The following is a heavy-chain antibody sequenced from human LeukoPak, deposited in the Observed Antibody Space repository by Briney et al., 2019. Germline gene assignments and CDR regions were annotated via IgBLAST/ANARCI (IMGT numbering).Heavy chain of an antibody. CDR1: GGSISSYY. V-gene: IGHV4-59*12. D-gene: IGHD2-15*01. Sequence: PSETLSLTCTVSGGSISSYYWSWIRQPPGKGLEWIGYIYYSGSTNYNPSLKSRVTISVDTSKNQFSLKLSSVTAADTAVYYCARGYGYCSGGSCYDWFDPWGQGTLVTVSS. CDR3: ARGYGYCSGGSCYDWFDP. CDR2: IYYSGST. J-gene: IGHJ5*02.